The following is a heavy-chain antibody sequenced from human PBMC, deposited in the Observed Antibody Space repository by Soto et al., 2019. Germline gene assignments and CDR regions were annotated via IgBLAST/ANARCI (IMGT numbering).Heavy chain of an antibody. V-gene: IGHV1-2*04. CDR1: GYTFTGYY. J-gene: IGHJ3*02. Sequence: QVQLVQSGAEVKKPGASVKVSCKASGYTFTGYYMHWVRQAPGQGLEWMGWINPNSGGTNYAQKFQGWVTMTRDTSISTAYMELSRLRSDDTAVYYCARGGDIVVVVAATRSYAFDIWGQGTMVTVSS. D-gene: IGHD2-15*01. CDR3: ARGGDIVVVVAATRSYAFDI. CDR2: INPNSGGT.